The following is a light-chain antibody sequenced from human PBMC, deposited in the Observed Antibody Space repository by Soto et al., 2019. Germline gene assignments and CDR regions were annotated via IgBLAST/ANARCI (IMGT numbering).Light chain of an antibody. CDR3: QQRSNGPPIT. CDR2: DAS. CDR1: QSVSNY. J-gene: IGKJ5*01. Sequence: EIVLTQSPATLSLYPGERATLSCWASQSVSNYLAWYQQKPGQAPRLLIYDASNRATGIPARFSGSGSGTDFTLTISSLEPEDFAVYYCQQRSNGPPITFGQGTRLEIK. V-gene: IGKV3-11*01.